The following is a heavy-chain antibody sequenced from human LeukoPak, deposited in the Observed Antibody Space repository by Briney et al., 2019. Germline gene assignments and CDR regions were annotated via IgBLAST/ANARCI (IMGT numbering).Heavy chain of an antibody. J-gene: IGHJ6*02. CDR1: GFIFSHYG. V-gene: IGHV3-33*05. CDR2: IQNDASTE. CDR3: ARDYSNYGVDYGMDV. D-gene: IGHD4-11*01. Sequence: GGSLRLSCAASGFIFSHYGMHWVRQAPGKGLEWVAVIQNDASTENFADSVKGRFTISRDNSKNTVFLQMNSLRVEDTAVYYCARDYSNYGVDYGMDVWGQGTTVTVSS.